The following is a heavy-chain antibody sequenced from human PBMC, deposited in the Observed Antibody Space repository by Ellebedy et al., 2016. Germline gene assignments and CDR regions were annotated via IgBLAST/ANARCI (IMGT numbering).Heavy chain of an antibody. CDR1: GGSFSGYY. V-gene: IGHV4-34*01. J-gene: IGHJ4*02. D-gene: IGHD1-26*01. CDR2: INHSGST. Sequence: GSLRLXCAVYGGSFSGYYWSWIRQPPGKGLEWIGEINHSGSTNYNPSLKSRVTISVDTSKNQFSLKLSSVTAADTAVYYCARDDSGSYRPWGQGTLVTVSS. CDR3: ARDDSGSYRP.